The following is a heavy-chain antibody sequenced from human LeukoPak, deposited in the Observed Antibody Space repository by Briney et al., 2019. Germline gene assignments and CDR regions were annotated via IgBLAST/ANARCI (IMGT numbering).Heavy chain of an antibody. D-gene: IGHD5-18*01. CDR3: ARGGKTAMADY. Sequence: PGGSLRLSCTASGFTFSINDTHWVRQATGKGLEWVSGVGTVGDKYYADSVKGRFIISREDAKNSVYLQMNSLRAGDTAVYYCARGGKTAMADYWGQGTLVTVSS. J-gene: IGHJ4*02. CDR1: GFTFSIND. V-gene: IGHV3-13*01. CDR2: VGTVGDK.